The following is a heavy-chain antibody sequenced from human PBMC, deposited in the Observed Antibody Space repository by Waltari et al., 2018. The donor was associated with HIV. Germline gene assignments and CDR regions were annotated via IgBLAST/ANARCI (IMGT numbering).Heavy chain of an antibody. CDR1: GYTFTGYY. V-gene: IGHV1-2*06. J-gene: IGHJ5*02. CDR2: INPKRGVA. D-gene: IGHD3-9*01. Sequence: QVQLVQSGAEVKRPGASVKVSCKASGYTFTGYYIQWVRQAPGQGLEWMGRINPKRGVANYAQKLQGRVTMTRDTSIGTAYMELGGLRSDDTAVYYCAGMYYDFLTGYLNWFDPWGQGTLVTVSS. CDR3: AGMYYDFLTGYLNWFDP.